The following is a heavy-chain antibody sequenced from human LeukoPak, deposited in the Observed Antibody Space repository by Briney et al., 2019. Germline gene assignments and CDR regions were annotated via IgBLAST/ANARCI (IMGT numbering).Heavy chain of an antibody. V-gene: IGHV2-5*02. J-gene: IGHJ4*02. Sequence: SGPTLVKPTQTLTLSCTFSELSLNAIGVGVGWIRQPPGKAPEWLAFIYWDGDERYSPSLNSRLAITKDTSKNQVLLTMTNMDPVDTATYYCAHRLDRWSDNGSPDYFGYWGQGILVTVSS. CDR3: AHRLDRWSDNGSPDYFGY. CDR2: IYWDGDE. CDR1: ELSLNAIGVG. D-gene: IGHD1-26*01.